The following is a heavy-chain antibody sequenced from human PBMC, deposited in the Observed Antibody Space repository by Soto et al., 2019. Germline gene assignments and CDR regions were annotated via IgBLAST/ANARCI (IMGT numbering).Heavy chain of an antibody. D-gene: IGHD2-2*02. V-gene: IGHV3-23*01. CDR3: ARELDIVVVPSAISY. CDR1: GFTFRTYA. Sequence: GGSLRLSCAASGFTFRTYAMNWVRQAPGKGLEWVSTISGSNGRTYYADFVKGRFTISRDNSKDTLFLQMNSLRAEDTAIYYCARELDIVVVPSAISYWGQGTLVTVSS. CDR2: ISGSNGRT. J-gene: IGHJ4*02.